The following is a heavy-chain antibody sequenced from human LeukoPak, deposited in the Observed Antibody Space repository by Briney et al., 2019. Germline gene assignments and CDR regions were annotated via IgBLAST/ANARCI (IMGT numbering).Heavy chain of an antibody. CDR2: INPNSGGT. CDR3: AKSRVPASLDQVFDI. D-gene: IGHD2-2*01. Sequence: ASVKVSCKASGYTFTGYYMHWVRQAPGQGLEWMGWINPNSGGTNYAQKFQGRVTMTRDTSISTAYMELSRLRSDDTAVYYCAKSRVPASLDQVFDIWGQGTMVTVSS. V-gene: IGHV1-2*02. CDR1: GYTFTGYY. J-gene: IGHJ3*02.